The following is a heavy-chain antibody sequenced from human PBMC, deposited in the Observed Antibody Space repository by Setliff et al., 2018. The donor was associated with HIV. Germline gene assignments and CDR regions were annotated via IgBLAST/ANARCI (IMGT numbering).Heavy chain of an antibody. CDR3: ARHRDPPGTSWIFYYYYMDL. Sequence: SETLSLTCTVSGGSISSHYWSWIRQPPGKRLEWIGSVYQSGSTSYNPSLSSRLTISVDTSKNQVSLRLSSVTAADTGVYYCARHRDPPGTSWIFYYYYMDLWGGGTTVTVSS. D-gene: IGHD2-2*01. J-gene: IGHJ6*03. CDR2: VYQSGST. CDR1: GGSISSHY. V-gene: IGHV4-59*04.